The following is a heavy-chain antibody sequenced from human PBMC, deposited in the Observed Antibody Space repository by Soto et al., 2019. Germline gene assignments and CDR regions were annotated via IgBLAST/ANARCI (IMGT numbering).Heavy chain of an antibody. V-gene: IGHV3-64D*08. CDR3: VRNDYFDY. CDR1: GFTFNTYT. J-gene: IGHJ4*02. Sequence: PGGSLRLSCSASGFTFNTYTLHWVRQASGRGLEYVAAISNNEIRYYSDSVKGRFIISRDNSKNTLFLQMSSLRPEDTAVYYCVRNDYFDYWGQGTLVTVSS. CDR2: ISNNEIR.